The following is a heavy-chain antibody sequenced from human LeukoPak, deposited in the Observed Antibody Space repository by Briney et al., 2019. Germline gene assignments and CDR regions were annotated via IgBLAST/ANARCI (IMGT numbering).Heavy chain of an antibody. CDR1: GGSISSHY. J-gene: IGHJ4*02. V-gene: IGHV4-59*11. CDR3: ARDRWGITGTD. D-gene: IGHD1-20*01. CDR2: ISYSGST. Sequence: PSETLSLTCTVSGGSISSHYWSWIRQPPGKGLQWIGYISYSGSTNYNPSLKSRVTISIDTSRRQFSLKLSSVTAADTAVYYCARDRWGITGTDWGQGTLVTAAS.